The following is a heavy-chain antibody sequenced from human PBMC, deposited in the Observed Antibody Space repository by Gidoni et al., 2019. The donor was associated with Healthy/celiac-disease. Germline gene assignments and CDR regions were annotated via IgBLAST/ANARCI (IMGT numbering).Heavy chain of an antibody. CDR1: GYSFTSYW. V-gene: IGHV5-51*03. D-gene: IGHD3-22*01. CDR2: IYPGDSDT. CDR3: ARLDGVHYYDSSGYMWSWFDP. Sequence: EVQLVQSGAEVKKPGESLKISCKGSGYSFTSYWIGWVRQMPGKGLEWMGIIYPGDSDTRYSPSFQGQVTISADKSISTAYLQWSSLKASDTAMYYCARLDGVHYYDSSGYMWSWFDPWGQGTLVTVSS. J-gene: IGHJ5*02.